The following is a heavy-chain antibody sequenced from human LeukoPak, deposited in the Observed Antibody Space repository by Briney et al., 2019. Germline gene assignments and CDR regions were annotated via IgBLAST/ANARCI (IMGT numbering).Heavy chain of an antibody. D-gene: IGHD6-19*01. CDR3: ARNGGGSGWGNWFDP. J-gene: IGHJ5*02. V-gene: IGHV4-30-2*01. CDR2: IYHSGST. CDR1: GGSISSGGYS. Sequence: SQTLSLTCAVSGGSISSGGYSWRWLRQPPGKGLEWIGYIYHSGSTYYNPSLKSRVTISVDRSKNQFSLKLSSVTAADTAVYYCARNGGGSGWGNWFDPWGQGTLVTVSS.